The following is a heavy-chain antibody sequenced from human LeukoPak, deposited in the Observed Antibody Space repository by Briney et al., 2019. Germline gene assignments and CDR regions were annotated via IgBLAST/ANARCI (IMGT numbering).Heavy chain of an antibody. J-gene: IGHJ3*02. CDR2: IGTLGNT. CDR1: GFTFSSYD. Sequence: GGSLRLSCVASGFTFSSYDMHCVRQVIGKGLEWVSAIGTLGNTYYSGSVKGRFTISREDAKNSLFLQMNSLRAGDTAVYFCARGGYYHDGGGVGAFDIWALGTVVTVSS. D-gene: IGHD3-22*01. CDR3: ARGGYYHDGGGVGAFDI. V-gene: IGHV3-13*01.